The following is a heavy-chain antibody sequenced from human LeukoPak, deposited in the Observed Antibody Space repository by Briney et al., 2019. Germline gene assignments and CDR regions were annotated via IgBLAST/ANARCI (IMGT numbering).Heavy chain of an antibody. Sequence: SETLSLTCAVSGDSISSSNWWSWVRQPPGKGLECIGEIYHSGSTNYNPSLKSRVTMSVDNSENHFSLRLSSVTAADTALYYCARSTVSVISRGAFHIWGQGTMVTVSS. V-gene: IGHV4-4*02. D-gene: IGHD3-10*01. CDR3: ARSTVSVISRGAFHI. J-gene: IGHJ3*02. CDR1: GDSISSSNW. CDR2: IYHSGST.